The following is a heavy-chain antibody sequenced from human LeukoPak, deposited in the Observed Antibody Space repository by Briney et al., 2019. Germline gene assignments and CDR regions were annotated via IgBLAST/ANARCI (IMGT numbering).Heavy chain of an antibody. D-gene: IGHD6-13*01. Sequence: SVKVSCKASGYTFTGYHMHWVRQAPGQGLEWMGRINPNSGNTNYAQKLQGRVTMTTDTSTSTAYMELRSLRSDDTAVYYCASQDHSSSSSWYKIDYWGQGTLVTVSS. CDR3: ASQDHSSSSSWYKIDY. V-gene: IGHV1-18*04. CDR2: INPNSGNT. CDR1: GYTFTGYH. J-gene: IGHJ4*02.